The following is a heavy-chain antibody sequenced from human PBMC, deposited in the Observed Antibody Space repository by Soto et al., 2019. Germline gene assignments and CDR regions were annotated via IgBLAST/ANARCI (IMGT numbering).Heavy chain of an antibody. V-gene: IGHV1-69*13. J-gene: IGHJ4*02. D-gene: IGHD2-15*01. Sequence: QVHLVQSGAEVKKPGSSVKVSCTSSGDTFSSYSYSWVRLVPGQGLEWMGGFSHVFGGPNYAQNFLDRVTITANQFTRTVDLELSGLRSDDTAVYFCARGVTRGSCPRFDLCGQGTLVTVTS. CDR1: GDTFSSYS. CDR2: FSHVFGGP. CDR3: ARGVTRGSCPRFDL.